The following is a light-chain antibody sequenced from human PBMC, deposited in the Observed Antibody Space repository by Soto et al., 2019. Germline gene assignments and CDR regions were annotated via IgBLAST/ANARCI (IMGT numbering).Light chain of an antibody. Sequence: EIVLTQSPGTLSLSPGERATLSCRASQSVSSSYLAWYQHKPGQAPRLLIYGASSRATGIPDRFSGSGSGTDFTLTISSLEPEDFAVYYCQQYGSSPTFGQGTKVEIK. CDR3: QQYGSSPT. J-gene: IGKJ1*01. V-gene: IGKV3-20*01. CDR2: GAS. CDR1: QSVSSSY.